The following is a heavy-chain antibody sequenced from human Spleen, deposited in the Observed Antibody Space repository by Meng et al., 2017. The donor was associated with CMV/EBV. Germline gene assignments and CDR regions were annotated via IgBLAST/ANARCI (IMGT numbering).Heavy chain of an antibody. CDR2: IYHSGST. CDR1: GYSISSGYY. D-gene: IGHD6-6*01. Sequence: GSLRLSCTVSGYSISSGYYWGWIRQPPGKGLEWIGSIYHSGSTYYNPSLKSRVIISVDMSKNQFSLKLNSVTAADTAVYYCARDHIAARPFDYWGQGTLVTVSS. CDR3: ARDHIAARPFDY. V-gene: IGHV4-38-2*02. J-gene: IGHJ4*02.